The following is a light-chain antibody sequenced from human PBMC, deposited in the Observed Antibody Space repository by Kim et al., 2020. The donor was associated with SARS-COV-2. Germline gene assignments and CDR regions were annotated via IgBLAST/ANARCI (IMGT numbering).Light chain of an antibody. Sequence: SPGQSVTISCTRTSRDVGGYNYVSCYQQHPGKAPKLMIYDVSKRPSGVPDRFSGSKSGNTASLTISGLQAEDEADYYCCSYAGSWVFGGGTQLTVL. V-gene: IGLV2-11*01. J-gene: IGLJ3*02. CDR2: DVS. CDR3: CSYAGSWV. CDR1: SRDVGGYNY.